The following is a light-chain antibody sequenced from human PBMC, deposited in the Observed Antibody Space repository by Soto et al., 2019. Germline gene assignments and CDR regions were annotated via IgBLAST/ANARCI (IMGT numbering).Light chain of an antibody. CDR1: QSVSSY. Sequence: EIVLTQSPATLSLSPGERATLSCRASQSVSSYLAWNQQKPGRAPSLLIYDASNRATGIPARFSGSGSGTDFTLTISSLEPEDFAVYYCQQRSNWPITFGQGTRLEIK. J-gene: IGKJ5*01. V-gene: IGKV3-11*01. CDR2: DAS. CDR3: QQRSNWPIT.